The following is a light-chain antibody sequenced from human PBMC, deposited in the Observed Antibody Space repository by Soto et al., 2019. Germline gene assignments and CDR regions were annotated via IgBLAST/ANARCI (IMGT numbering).Light chain of an antibody. V-gene: IGLV1-40*01. J-gene: IGLJ1*01. CDR1: SSNIGAGYD. Sequence: QSALTQAPSVSGAPGQRVTISCTGSSSNIGAGYDVHWYQKVPGTAHKLLIYGNNNRPSGVPDRFSGSKSGTSASLAITVLQAEDEADYYCQSYDSSLSAPYVFGTGTKVTV. CDR3: QSYDSSLSAPYV. CDR2: GNN.